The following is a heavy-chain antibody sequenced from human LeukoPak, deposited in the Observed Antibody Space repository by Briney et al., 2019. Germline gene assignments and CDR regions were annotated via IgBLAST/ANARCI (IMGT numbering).Heavy chain of an antibody. V-gene: IGHV4-4*07. D-gene: IGHD2-15*01. CDR1: GGSISSYY. CDR3: ARDFRGYCSGGSCPTYY. Sequence: SETLSLTCTVSGGSISSYYWSWIRQPAGKGLEWIGRIYTSGSTNYNPSLKSRVTMSVDTSKNQFSLKLSSVTAADTAVYYCARDFRGYCSGGSCPTYYWGQGTLVTVSS. J-gene: IGHJ4*02. CDR2: IYTSGST.